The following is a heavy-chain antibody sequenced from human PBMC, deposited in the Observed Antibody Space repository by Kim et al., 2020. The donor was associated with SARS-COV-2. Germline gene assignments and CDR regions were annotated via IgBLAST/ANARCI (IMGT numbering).Heavy chain of an antibody. J-gene: IGHJ3*02. CDR1: GFTFSSFS. D-gene: IGHD3-10*01. CDR2: IASGGDRT. V-gene: IGHV3-23*01. CDR3: AKSSAFDI. Sequence: GGSLRLSCAASGFTFSSFSMAWVRQAPGKGLEWVSTIASGGDRTDFAESVKGRFTVSRDNSKNAIYLQLNSLRVDDTAAYYCAKSSAFDIWGQGTLVTVSS.